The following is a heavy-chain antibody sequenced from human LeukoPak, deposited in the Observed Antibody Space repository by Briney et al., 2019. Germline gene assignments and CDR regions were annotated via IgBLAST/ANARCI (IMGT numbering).Heavy chain of an antibody. Sequence: GGSLRLSCAASGFTFSSYWMHWVRQAPGKGLEWVSVIYTGGNTYYADSVKGRFTISRDSSKNTLYLQMNSLRAEDTAVYYCARGTKQNKRGMVNYGSGNLDYWGQGTLVTVSS. V-gene: IGHV3-66*01. CDR1: GFTFSSYW. CDR3: ARGTKQNKRGMVNYGSGNLDY. J-gene: IGHJ4*02. CDR2: IYTGGNT. D-gene: IGHD3-10*01.